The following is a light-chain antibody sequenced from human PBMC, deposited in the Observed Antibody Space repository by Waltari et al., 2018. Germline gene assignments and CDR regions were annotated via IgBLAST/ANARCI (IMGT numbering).Light chain of an antibody. V-gene: IGLV2-23*01. Sequence: QSALTQPASVSGSPGQSIPISCTGTSRDVGSYTPVSWYQQHPGKAPKLMIYEGSKRPSGVSNRFSGSKSGNTASLTISGLQAEDEADYYCCSYAGSSTLVFGGGTKLTVL. CDR1: SRDVGSYTP. J-gene: IGLJ2*01. CDR2: EGS. CDR3: CSYAGSSTLV.